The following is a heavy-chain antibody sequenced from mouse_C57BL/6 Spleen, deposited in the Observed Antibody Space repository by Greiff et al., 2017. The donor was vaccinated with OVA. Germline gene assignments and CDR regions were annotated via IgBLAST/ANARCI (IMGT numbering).Heavy chain of an antibody. Sequence: VQLQQSGAELVRPGTSVKVSCKASGYAFTNYLIEWVKQRPGQGLEWIGVLNPGSGGTNYNEKFKGKATLNADKSSSTAYMQLSSLTSEDSAVYFCASLNWDGYYFDYWGQGTTLTGSS. CDR1: GYAFTNYL. V-gene: IGHV1-54*01. D-gene: IGHD4-1*01. J-gene: IGHJ2*01. CDR3: ASLNWDGYYFDY. CDR2: LNPGSGGT.